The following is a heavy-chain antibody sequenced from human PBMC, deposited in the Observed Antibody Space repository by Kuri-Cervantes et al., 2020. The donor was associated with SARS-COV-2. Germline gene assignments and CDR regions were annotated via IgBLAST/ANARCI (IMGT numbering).Heavy chain of an antibody. CDR3: ATDSGGTYPYYYMDL. V-gene: IGHV3-53*01. D-gene: IGHD1-26*01. CDR2: IYSGGST. Sequence: GESLKISCAASGFTVSSNYMSWVRQAPGKGLEWVSVIYSGGSTYYADSVKGRFTISRGNSKNTLYLQMNSLRAEDTALYYCATDSGGTYPYYYMDLWGNGTTVTVSS. J-gene: IGHJ6*03. CDR1: GFTVSSNY.